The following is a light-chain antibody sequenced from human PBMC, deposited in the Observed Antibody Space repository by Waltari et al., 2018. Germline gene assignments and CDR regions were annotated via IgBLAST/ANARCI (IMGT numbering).Light chain of an antibody. CDR2: AAS. CDR3: QQLNSYPLT. V-gene: IGKV1-9*01. J-gene: IGKJ5*01. CDR1: PGISSY. Sequence: DIQLTQSPSFLSASVGDRVTITCRASPGISSYLAWYQQKPGKAPKLLIYAASTLQSGVPSRFSGSGSGTEFTLTISSLQPEDFATYYCQQLNSYPLTFGQGTRLEIK.